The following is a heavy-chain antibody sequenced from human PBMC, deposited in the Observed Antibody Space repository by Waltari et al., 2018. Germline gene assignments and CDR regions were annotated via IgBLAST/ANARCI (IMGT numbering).Heavy chain of an antibody. CDR1: GGTFSSYA. Sequence: QVQLVQSGAEVKKPGSSVKVSCKASGGTFSSYAISWVRQAPGQGLEWMGGIIPIFGTANYAQKFQGRVTITADESTSTAYMELSSLRSEDTAVYYCALTSYDSSGYYEDYYYGMDVWGQGTTVTVSS. V-gene: IGHV1-69*01. CDR3: ALTSYDSSGYYEDYYYGMDV. D-gene: IGHD3-22*01. J-gene: IGHJ6*02. CDR2: IIPIFGTA.